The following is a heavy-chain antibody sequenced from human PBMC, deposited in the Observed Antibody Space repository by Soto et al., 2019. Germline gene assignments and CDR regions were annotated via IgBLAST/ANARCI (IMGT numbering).Heavy chain of an antibody. Sequence: PSETLSLTCAVSGGSISSGGYSWSWIRQPPGKGLEWIGYIYYSGSTYYNPSLKSRVTISVDTSKNQFSLKLSSVTAADTAVYYCARAEYYYDSSGYYFDYWGQGTLVTVSS. V-gene: IGHV4-31*11. CDR2: IYYSGST. CDR1: GGSISSGGYS. J-gene: IGHJ4*02. D-gene: IGHD3-22*01. CDR3: ARAEYYYDSSGYYFDY.